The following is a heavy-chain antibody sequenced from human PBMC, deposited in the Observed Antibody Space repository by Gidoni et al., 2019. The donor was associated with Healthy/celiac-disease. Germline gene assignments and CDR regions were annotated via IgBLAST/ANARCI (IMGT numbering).Heavy chain of an antibody. V-gene: IGHV4-34*01. J-gene: IGHJ6*02. CDR2: INHSGST. CDR3: ARVPRGYSYGYYYYGMDV. D-gene: IGHD5-18*01. CDR1: GGSFSGSY. Sequence: QVQLQQWGAGLLKPSEPLSLTCAVYGGSFSGSYWSWIRQPPGKGLEWIGEINHSGSTNYNPSLKSRVTISVDTSKNQFSLKLSAVTAADTAVYYCARVPRGYSYGYYYYGMDVWGQGTTVTVSS.